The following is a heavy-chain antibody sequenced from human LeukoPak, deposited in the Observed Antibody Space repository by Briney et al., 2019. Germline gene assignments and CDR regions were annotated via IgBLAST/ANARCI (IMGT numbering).Heavy chain of an antibody. J-gene: IGHJ4*02. V-gene: IGHV1-2*02. Sequence: GASVTVSCKASGYTFTDYYIHWVRQAPGHGLEWMGWINPNSGGTNYAQKFRGRVTMTRDTSISTAYMELSRLTSDDTAVYYCARDFRDYFFYYWGQGTLVTVSS. CDR1: GYTFTDYY. CDR3: ARDFRDYFFYY. CDR2: INPNSGGT.